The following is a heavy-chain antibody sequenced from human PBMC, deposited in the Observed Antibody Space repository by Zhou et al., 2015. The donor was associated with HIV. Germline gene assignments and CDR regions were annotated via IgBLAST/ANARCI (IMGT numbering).Heavy chain of an antibody. CDR1: GGTFSSYA. D-gene: IGHD3-3*01. V-gene: IGHV1-69*06. CDR2: IIPIFGTA. CDR3: ARANLEWLLYSYYYYGMDV. Sequence: QVQLVQSGAEMKKPGSSVKVSCKASGGTFSSYAISWVRQAPGQGLEWMGGIIPIFGTANYAQKFQGRVTITADKSTSTAYMELSSLRSEDTAVYYCARANLEWLLYSYYYYGMDVWGQGTTVTVSS. J-gene: IGHJ6*02.